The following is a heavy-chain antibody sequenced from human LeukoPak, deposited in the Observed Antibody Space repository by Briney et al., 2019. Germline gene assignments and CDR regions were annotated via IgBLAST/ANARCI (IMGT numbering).Heavy chain of an antibody. CDR1: GFTFSSYA. Sequence: GRSLRLSCAASGFTFSSYAMHWVRQAPGKGLEWVAVISYAGSNIFYADSVKGRFTISRDNSKKTVYLQMNSLRAEDTAVYYCAKDAYDYDSRCPDYWGQGTLVTVSS. V-gene: IGHV3-30*04. CDR3: AKDAYDYDSRCPDY. J-gene: IGHJ4*02. D-gene: IGHD3-22*01. CDR2: ISYAGSNI.